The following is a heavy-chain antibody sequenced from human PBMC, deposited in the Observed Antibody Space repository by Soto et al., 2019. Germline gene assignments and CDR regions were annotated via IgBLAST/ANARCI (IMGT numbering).Heavy chain of an antibody. Sequence: EVQLVESGGGLVQPGGSLRLSCEASEFTFSSYWMHWVRQGPGKELVWVSRISSDGSSTNYADSGRGRFAISRDNAKNTLYLQMTSLRAEDTSVYYCARCWYYYDSSSCFSGDAFAIWGHGTMVTVSS. CDR2: ISSDGSST. V-gene: IGHV3-74*01. J-gene: IGHJ3*02. D-gene: IGHD3-22*01. CDR3: ARCWYYYDSSSCFSGDAFAI. CDR1: EFTFSSYW.